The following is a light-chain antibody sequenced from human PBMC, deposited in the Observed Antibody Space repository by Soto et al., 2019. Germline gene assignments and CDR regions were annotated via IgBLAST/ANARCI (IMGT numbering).Light chain of an antibody. Sequence: QSALTQPASVSGSPGQSITISCTGTSSDVGGYNYVSWYQHHPGKAPKLIIYEVSDRPSGVSNRFSGSRSGNAVSLTISGLQADDEADYYCNSFTSSSTFVFGGGTQLTVL. CDR3: NSFTSSSTFV. J-gene: IGLJ2*01. CDR2: EVS. V-gene: IGLV2-14*01. CDR1: SSDVGGYNY.